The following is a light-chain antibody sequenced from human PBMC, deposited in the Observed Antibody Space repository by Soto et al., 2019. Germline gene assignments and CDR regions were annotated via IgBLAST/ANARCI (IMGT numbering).Light chain of an antibody. J-gene: IGLJ3*02. V-gene: IGLV2-11*01. CDR2: DVS. CDR1: SSDVGGSNF. Sequence: QSALTQPRSVSGSPGQSVTISCTGSSSDVGGSNFVSWYQQHPVKAPKLVIYDVSKRPSGVPDRFSGSKSGNTASLTISGLQAEGEADYYCCSYAGNSLWVFGGGTKLTVL. CDR3: CSYAGNSLWV.